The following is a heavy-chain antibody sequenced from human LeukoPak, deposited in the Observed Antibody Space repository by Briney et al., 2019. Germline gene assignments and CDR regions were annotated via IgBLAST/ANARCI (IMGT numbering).Heavy chain of an antibody. J-gene: IGHJ4*02. CDR2: IGGSGGST. D-gene: IGHD3-10*01. Sequence: GESLTLSCAASGFPFSKNAMSWVRQPPGKGLEWVSGIGGSGGSTYYADAVKGRFHISRDTYKNTLYLQMNSLRAQDAAVYYCAKYRGFGDSYDSWGQGTLVTVSS. CDR1: GFPFSKNA. V-gene: IGHV3-23*01. CDR3: AKYRGFGDSYDS.